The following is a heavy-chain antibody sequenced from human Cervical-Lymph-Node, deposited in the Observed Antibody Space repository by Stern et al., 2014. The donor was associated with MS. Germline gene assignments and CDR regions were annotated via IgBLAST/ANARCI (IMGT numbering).Heavy chain of an antibody. CDR3: ARAYSGSYYEPFDY. J-gene: IGHJ4*02. Sequence: QVQLVQSGGGVVQPGRSLRLSCAASGFTFSSYGMHWVRQAPGQGLEWVAVIWYDGSNKYYADSVKGRFTISRDNSKNTLYLQMNSLRAEDTAVYYCARAYSGSYYEPFDYWGQGTLVTVSS. D-gene: IGHD1-26*01. CDR1: GFTFSSYG. V-gene: IGHV3-33*01. CDR2: IWYDGSNK.